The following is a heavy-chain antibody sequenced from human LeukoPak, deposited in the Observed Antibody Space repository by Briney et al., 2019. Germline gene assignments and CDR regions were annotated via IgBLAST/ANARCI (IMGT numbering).Heavy chain of an antibody. J-gene: IGHJ4*02. CDR3: ARLKYCTNGVCYAGFDY. D-gene: IGHD2-8*01. Sequence: GASVKVSCKASGYTFTSYAMHWVRQAPGQRLEWMGWINAGYGNTKYSQKFQGRVTITRDTSADTAYMELSSLRSEDTAVYYCARLKYCTNGVCYAGFDYWGQGTLVTVSS. CDR1: GYTFTSYA. V-gene: IGHV1-3*01. CDR2: INAGYGNT.